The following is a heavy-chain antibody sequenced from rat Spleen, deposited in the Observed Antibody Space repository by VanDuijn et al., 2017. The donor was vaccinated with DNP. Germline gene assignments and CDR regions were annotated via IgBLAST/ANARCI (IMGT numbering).Heavy chain of an antibody. Sequence: EVQLVESGGGLVRPGNSLRLSCAASGFIFSDYAMAWVRQSPKMGLEWVATIIYDGSSTFYRDSVTGRFTISRDFAKTTLYLQMDSLRSEDSATYYCATGYGGVLRYFDFWGPGTMVTVSS. D-gene: IGHD1-11*01. CDR2: IIYDGSST. CDR1: GFIFSDYA. V-gene: IGHV5S10*01. J-gene: IGHJ1*01. CDR3: ATGYGGVLRYFDF.